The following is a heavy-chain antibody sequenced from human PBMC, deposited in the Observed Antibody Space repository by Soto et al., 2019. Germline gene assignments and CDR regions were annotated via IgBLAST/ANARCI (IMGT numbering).Heavy chain of an antibody. CDR1: GFPFTSYG. D-gene: IGHD3-10*01. Sequence: QVQLVESGGGVVQPGRSLRLSCAASGFPFTSYGMHWVREGPDKGLEWVAVISYDGSDKYYAVSVKGRFTISRDNSKNPLYLQMNSLRPEDTALYYCVGGQYYFDYRGQGTLVIVSS. CDR2: ISYDGSDK. CDR3: VGGQYYFDY. V-gene: IGHV3-30*03. J-gene: IGHJ4*02.